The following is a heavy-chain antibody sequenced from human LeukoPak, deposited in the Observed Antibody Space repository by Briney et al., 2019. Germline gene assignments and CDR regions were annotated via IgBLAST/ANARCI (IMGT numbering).Heavy chain of an antibody. CDR1: GFSFSSYG. J-gene: IGHJ6*03. CDR3: ARSVYGSGSYMDV. CDR2: LRLVGENK. V-gene: IGHV3-33*08. Sequence: PGGSLRLSCAAFGFSFSSYGMHWVRQAPGKGLEWVAVLRLVGENKYYGEAVTGRFPISRNNAENKLFLLMNNLRAEDTAVYFCARSVYGSGSYMDVWGQGTTVTVSS. D-gene: IGHD3-10*01.